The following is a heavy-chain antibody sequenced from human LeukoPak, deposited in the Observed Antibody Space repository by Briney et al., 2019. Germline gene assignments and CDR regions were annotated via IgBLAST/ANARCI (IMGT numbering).Heavy chain of an antibody. D-gene: IGHD5-18*01. CDR3: ARDDTAMARDFDY. J-gene: IGHJ4*02. Sequence: GGSLRLSCAASGFTFSSYSMNWVRQAPGKGLEWVSYISSSSSTIYYADSVKGRFTISRDNAKNSLYLQMNSLRAEDTAVYYCARDDTAMARDFDYWGQGTLVTVSS. CDR1: GFTFSSYS. V-gene: IGHV3-48*04. CDR2: ISSSSSTI.